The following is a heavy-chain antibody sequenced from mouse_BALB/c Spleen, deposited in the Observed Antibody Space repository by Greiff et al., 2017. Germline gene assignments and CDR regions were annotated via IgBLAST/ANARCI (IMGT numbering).Heavy chain of an antibody. Sequence: QVQLQQPGAELVRPGASVKLSCKASGYTFTSYWINWVKQRPGQGLEWIGNIYPSDSYTNYNQKFKDKATLTVDKSSSTAYMRLSSPTSEDSAVYYGTRSGNYYAMDYWGQGTSVTVSS. J-gene: IGHJ4*01. V-gene: IGHV1-69*02. CDR2: IYPSDSYT. D-gene: IGHD2-1*01. CDR3: TRSGNYYAMDY. CDR1: GYTFTSYW.